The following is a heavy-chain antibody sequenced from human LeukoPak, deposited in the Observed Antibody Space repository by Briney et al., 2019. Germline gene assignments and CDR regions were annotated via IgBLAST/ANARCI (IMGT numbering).Heavy chain of an antibody. D-gene: IGHD4-23*01. V-gene: IGHV4-39*02. J-gene: IGHJ6*02. CDR2: IYYSGST. Sequence: SETLSLTCTVSGGSISSSSYYWGWIRQPPGKGLEWIGSIYYSGSTYYNPSLKSRVTISVDTSKNQFSLKLSSVTAADTAVYYCARDYGGNSYSGMDVWGQGTTVTVSS. CDR3: ARDYGGNSYSGMDV. CDR1: GGSISSSSYY.